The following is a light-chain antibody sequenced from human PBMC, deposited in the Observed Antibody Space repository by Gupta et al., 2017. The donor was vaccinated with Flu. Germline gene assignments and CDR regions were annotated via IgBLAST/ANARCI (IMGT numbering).Light chain of an antibody. CDR2: QSS. V-gene: IGKV1-39*01. CDR3: QQLASSPRT. CDR1: QHIGTN. J-gene: IGKJ5*01. Sequence: DINLTQHPSSMSASVGDKVSITCRTSQHIGTNLKCYQQGTGTVPRLLIYQSSTLQGGVPSRFSGSGSGSDFTLTIVPGEQEDFLTDYCQQLASSPRTFGQGTRLET.